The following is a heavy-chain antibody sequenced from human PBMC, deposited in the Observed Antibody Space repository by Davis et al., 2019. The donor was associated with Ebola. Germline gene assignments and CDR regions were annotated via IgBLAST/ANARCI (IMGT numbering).Heavy chain of an antibody. CDR2: IYSGGST. Sequence: GGSLRLSCAASGLTVSSNYMSWVRQAPGKGLEWVSVIYSGGSTYYADSVKGRFTISRDNSKNTLYLQMNSLRAEDTAVYYCTTDYDFWSGYYHFDYWGQGTLVTVSS. V-gene: IGHV3-53*01. D-gene: IGHD3-3*01. CDR1: GLTVSSNY. J-gene: IGHJ4*02. CDR3: TTDYDFWSGYYHFDY.